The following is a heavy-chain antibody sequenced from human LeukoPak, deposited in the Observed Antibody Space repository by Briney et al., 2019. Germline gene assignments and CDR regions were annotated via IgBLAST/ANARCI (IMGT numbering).Heavy chain of an antibody. Sequence: GWSLRLSCAASGFTFSSYGMHWVRQAPGKGLEWVAVIWYDGSNKYYADSVKGRFTISRDNSKNTLYLQMNSLRAEDTAVYYCARDAPSLGYCSGGSCSGVYYFDYWGQGTLVTVSS. J-gene: IGHJ4*02. CDR2: IWYDGSNK. D-gene: IGHD2-15*01. V-gene: IGHV3-33*01. CDR3: ARDAPSLGYCSGGSCSGVYYFDY. CDR1: GFTFSSYG.